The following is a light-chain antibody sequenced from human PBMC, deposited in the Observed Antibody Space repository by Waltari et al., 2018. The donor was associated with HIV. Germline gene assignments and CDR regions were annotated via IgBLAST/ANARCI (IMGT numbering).Light chain of an antibody. CDR2: EVS. V-gene: IGLV2-8*01. Sequence: QSALTQPPSASGSPGQSVTISCPGTSSDVGGHNYLSCYQQHPGKAPKLMIYEVSKRPSGVPDRFSGSKSGNTASLTVSGLQAEDEADYYCSSYAGSNVVFGGGTKLTVL. J-gene: IGLJ2*01. CDR1: SSDVGGHNY. CDR3: SSYAGSNVV.